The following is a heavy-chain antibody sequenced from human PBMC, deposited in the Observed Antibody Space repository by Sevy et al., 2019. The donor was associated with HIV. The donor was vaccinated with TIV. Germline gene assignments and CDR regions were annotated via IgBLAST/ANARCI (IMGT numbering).Heavy chain of an antibody. J-gene: IGHJ6*02. D-gene: IGHD3-22*01. CDR1: GLSVSDNY. CDR3: ARDRYYDASGYYYYYYGMDV. V-gene: IGHV3-66*01. Sequence: GGSLGLSCAGSGLSVSDNYMNWVRQAPGKGLELVSVFYSDGRTYYADSVKGRFTISRDNSKNTLYLHMSNLRPEDTAVYYCARDRYYDASGYYYYYYGMDVWGQGTTVTVSS. CDR2: FYSDGRT.